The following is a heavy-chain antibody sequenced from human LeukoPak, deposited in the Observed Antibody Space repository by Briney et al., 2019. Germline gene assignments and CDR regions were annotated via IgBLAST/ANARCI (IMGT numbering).Heavy chain of an antibody. V-gene: IGHV1-18*01. CDR2: ISAYNGNT. CDR3: ASIYGDYGPRWWYFDL. D-gene: IGHD4-17*01. Sequence: ASVKVSCKASGYTFTSYGISWVRQAPGQGLEWMGWISAYNGNTNYAQKLQGRVTMTTDTSTSTAYMELRSLRSDDTAVYYCASIYGDYGPRWWYFDLWGRGTLVTVSS. CDR1: GYTFTSYG. J-gene: IGHJ2*01.